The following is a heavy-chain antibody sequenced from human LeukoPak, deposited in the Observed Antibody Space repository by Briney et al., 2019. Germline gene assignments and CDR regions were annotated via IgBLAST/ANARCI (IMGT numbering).Heavy chain of an antibody. CDR3: ARELRYCSSTSCYYYGMDV. V-gene: IGHV4-4*02. J-gene: IGHJ6*02. D-gene: IGHD2-2*01. CDR2: IYHSGST. Sequence: PSETLSLTCAVSGGSISSSNWWSWVRQPPGKGLEWIGEIYHSGSTNYNPSLKSRVTISVDTSKNQFSLKLSSVTAADTAVYYCARELRYCSSTSCYYYGMDVWGQGTTVTVSS. CDR1: GGSISSSNW.